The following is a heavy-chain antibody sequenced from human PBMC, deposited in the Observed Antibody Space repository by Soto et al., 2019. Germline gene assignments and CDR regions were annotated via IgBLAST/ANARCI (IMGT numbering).Heavy chain of an antibody. D-gene: IGHD3-22*01. V-gene: IGHV5-51*01. Sequence: PGESLKISCXTSGYRFTSYWIAWVRQMPGKGLEWMGIIFPSDSDTRYSPSFQGQVTISADRSTSTGFLQWASLKASDTAVYFCARKDKSGYFNWFDPWGQGTLVTVSS. J-gene: IGHJ5*02. CDR2: IFPSDSDT. CDR1: GYRFTSYW. CDR3: ARKDKSGYFNWFDP.